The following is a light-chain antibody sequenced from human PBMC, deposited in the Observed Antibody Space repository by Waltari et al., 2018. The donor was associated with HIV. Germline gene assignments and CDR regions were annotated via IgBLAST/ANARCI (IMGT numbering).Light chain of an antibody. CDR3: ATWDDSLSGWV. V-gene: IGLV1-47*01. CDR1: RANIGSNR. J-gene: IGLJ3*02. Sequence: QSVLTQPPSAYGTPGQRVTISCSGSRANIGSNRLYWYQKSPGTAPKPLSFRNKQRPSGVPYRFSGSKSGTSASLAISGLRSEDEADYDCATWDDSLSGWVFGGGTKLTVL. CDR2: RNK.